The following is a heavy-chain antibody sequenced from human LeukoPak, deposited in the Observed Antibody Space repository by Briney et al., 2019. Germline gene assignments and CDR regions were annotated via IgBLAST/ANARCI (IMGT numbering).Heavy chain of an antibody. D-gene: IGHD5-24*01. CDR3: ASEGRGDGYNPFDY. V-gene: IGHV3-30-3*01. CDR1: GFTFSSYA. Sequence: GGSLRLSCAASGFTFSSYAMHWVRQAPGKGLEWVAVISYDGSNKYYADSVKGRFTISRDDSKNTLYLQINSLRAEDTAVYYCASEGRGDGYNPFDYWGQGTLVTVSS. J-gene: IGHJ4*02. CDR2: ISYDGSNK.